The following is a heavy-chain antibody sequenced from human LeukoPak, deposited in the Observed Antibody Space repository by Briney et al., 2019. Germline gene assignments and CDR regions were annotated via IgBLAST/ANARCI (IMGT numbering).Heavy chain of an antibody. CDR3: ASPIVAAATARDAFDI. J-gene: IGHJ3*02. CDR1: GGSFSGYY. V-gene: IGHV4-34*01. CDR2: INHSGST. D-gene: IGHD2-2*01. Sequence: PSETLSLTCAVYGGSFSGYYWTWIRQPPGKELEWIGEINHSGSTSYNPSLKSRVTISVDTSKNQFSLKLSSVTAADTAVYYCASPIVAAATARDAFDIWGQGTMVTVSS.